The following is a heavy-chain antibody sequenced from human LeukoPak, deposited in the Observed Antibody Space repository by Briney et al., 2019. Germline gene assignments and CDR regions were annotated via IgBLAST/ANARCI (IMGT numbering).Heavy chain of an antibody. CDR2: LSGSGAGT. CDR3: ARESTVTPVYYFDY. CDR1: GFTFSRNA. D-gene: IGHD5/OR15-5a*01. V-gene: IGHV3-23*01. Sequence: GGSLTLSCAASGFTFSRNAMSWVRQAPGKGLGGVAALSGSGAGTYYADSVKGRCTIPSYNSNNTLYLPVNSLRAEDTVLYYGARESTVTPVYYFDYWGQGNLVTVSS. J-gene: IGHJ4*02.